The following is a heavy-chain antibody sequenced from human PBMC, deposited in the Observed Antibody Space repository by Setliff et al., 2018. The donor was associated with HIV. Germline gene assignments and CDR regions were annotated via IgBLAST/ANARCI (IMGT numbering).Heavy chain of an antibody. CDR3: ARGISFTRRYDAFDI. D-gene: IGHD3-9*01. CDR2: IYHSGSS. CDR1: GGSITTTNW. Sequence: SETLSLTCAVSGGSITTTNWWTWIRQPPGKGLEWIGDIYHSGSSNYNPSLKTRVTISVDKSKNQFSLKLTSVTAADTAMYFCARGISFTRRYDAFDIWGQGTMVTVSS. V-gene: IGHV4-4*02. J-gene: IGHJ3*02.